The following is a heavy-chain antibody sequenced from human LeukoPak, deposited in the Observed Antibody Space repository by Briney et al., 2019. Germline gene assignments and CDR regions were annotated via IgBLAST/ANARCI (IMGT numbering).Heavy chain of an antibody. CDR3: ARRNYDFWSGYAFDI. CDR1: GGSISNYY. CDR2: IYYTGST. J-gene: IGHJ3*02. V-gene: IGHV4-59*08. D-gene: IGHD3-3*01. Sequence: PSETLSLTCTVSGGSISNYYWSWIRQPPEKGLEWLGYIYYTGSTNSNPSLKSRVTISVDTSKNQFSLKLSSVTAADTAVYYCARRNYDFWSGYAFDIWGQGTMVTVSS.